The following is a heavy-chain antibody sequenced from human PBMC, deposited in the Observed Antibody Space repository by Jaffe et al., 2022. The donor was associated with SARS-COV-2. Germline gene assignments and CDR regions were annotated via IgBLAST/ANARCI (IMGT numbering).Heavy chain of an antibody. CDR2: ISAYNGNT. V-gene: IGHV1-18*01. D-gene: IGHD3-3*01. CDR1: GYTFTSYG. J-gene: IGHJ6*02. Sequence: QVQLVQSGAEVKKPGASVKVSCKASGYTFTSYGISWVRQAPGQGLEWMGWISAYNGNTNYAQKLQGRVTMTTDTSTSTAYMELRSLRSDDTAVYYCAREPLLTYYDFWSGPSDYYGMDVWGQGTTVTVSS. CDR3: AREPLLTYYDFWSGPSDYYGMDV.